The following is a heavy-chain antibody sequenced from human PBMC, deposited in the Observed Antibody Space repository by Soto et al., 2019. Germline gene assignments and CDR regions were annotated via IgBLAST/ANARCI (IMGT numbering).Heavy chain of an antibody. J-gene: IGHJ4*02. Sequence: EVQLVESGGDLVQPGGSLRLSCAASGFIFNSHTMNWVRQAPGKGLEWLSYISDSSETIYYADSVKGRFTISRDNAKNSLYLQMNNLRAEDTAVYYWARDFGTYWGQGTLVTVSS. CDR3: ARDFGTY. CDR2: ISDSSETI. D-gene: IGHD3-10*01. V-gene: IGHV3-48*01. CDR1: GFIFNSHT.